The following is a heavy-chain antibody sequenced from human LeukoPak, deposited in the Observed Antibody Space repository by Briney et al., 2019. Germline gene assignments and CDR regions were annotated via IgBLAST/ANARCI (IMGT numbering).Heavy chain of an antibody. CDR1: GFTFSSHW. Sequence: GGSLRLSCAASGFTFSSHWMSWVRQAPGKGLEWVGRIKSKTDGGTTDYAAPVKGRFTISRDDSKNTLFLQMNSLKTEDTAVYYCTTVWNCGGDCSDAFDIWGQGTMVTVSS. J-gene: IGHJ3*02. D-gene: IGHD2-21*02. CDR3: TTVWNCGGDCSDAFDI. CDR2: IKSKTDGGTT. V-gene: IGHV3-15*01.